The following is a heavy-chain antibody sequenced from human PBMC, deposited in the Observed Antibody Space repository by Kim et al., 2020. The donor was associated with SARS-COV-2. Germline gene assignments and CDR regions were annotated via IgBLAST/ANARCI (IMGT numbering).Heavy chain of an antibody. CDR2: A. D-gene: IGHD6-6*01. CDR3: RALIAAPTIDY. V-gene: IGHV1-69*01. Sequence: ANDAQKFQGRVTITADESTSTDYMELSSLRSEDTAVYYCRALIAAPTIDYWGQGTLVTVSS. J-gene: IGHJ4*02.